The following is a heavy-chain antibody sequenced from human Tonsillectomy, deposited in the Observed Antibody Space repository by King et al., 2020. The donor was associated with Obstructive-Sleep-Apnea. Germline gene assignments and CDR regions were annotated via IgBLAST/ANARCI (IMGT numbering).Heavy chain of an antibody. J-gene: IGHJ4*02. V-gene: IGHV4-4*02. CDR2: IFHTWRT. CDR3: AREAVETTAFDY. CDR1: GGSISSSDW. Sequence: VQLQESGPGLVKPSGTLSLTCAVSGGSISSSDWYSWVRQPPGKGLEWIGEIFHTWRTNYNPSLKSRVTMSIDKSKNQSSLKLGSVTAADTALYYCAREAVETTAFDYWGPGALVTVSS. D-gene: IGHD6-19*01.